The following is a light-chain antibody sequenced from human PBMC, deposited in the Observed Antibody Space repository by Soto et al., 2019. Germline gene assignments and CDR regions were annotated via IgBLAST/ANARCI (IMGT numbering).Light chain of an antibody. V-gene: IGLV1-40*01. CDR3: QSYDSSLSGV. Sequence: QSVLTQPPPLFGAPGRRATSSSTGASSNIGAGYDVHWYQQLPGTAPKLLIYGNSNRPSGVPDRFSGSKSGTSASLAITGLQAEDEADYYCQSYDSSLSGVFGTGTKLTVL. CDR1: SSNIGAGYD. CDR2: GNS. J-gene: IGLJ1*01.